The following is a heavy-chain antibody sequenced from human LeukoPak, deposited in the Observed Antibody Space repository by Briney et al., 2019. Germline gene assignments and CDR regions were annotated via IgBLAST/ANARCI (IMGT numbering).Heavy chain of an antibody. Sequence: ASVKVSCKASGYTFTNYYMHWVRQAPGQGLEWMGIINPSGGSTSYAQKFQGRVTMTSDTSTSTVYMELSSLGSDDTAVYYCGAYGNRYYYDGMDVWGQGTTVTVSS. CDR1: GYTFTNYY. CDR2: INPSGGST. V-gene: IGHV1-46*01. D-gene: IGHD4-11*01. J-gene: IGHJ6*02. CDR3: GAYGNRYYYDGMDV.